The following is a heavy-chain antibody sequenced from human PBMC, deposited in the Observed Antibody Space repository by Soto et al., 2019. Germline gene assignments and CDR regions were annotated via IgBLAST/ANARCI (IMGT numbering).Heavy chain of an antibody. CDR3: AKGREKLGLRYSYGPDLFDY. D-gene: IGHD5-18*01. CDR1: GFTFSSYA. J-gene: IGHJ4*02. Sequence: EVQLLESGGGLVQTGGSLRRSCAASGFTFSSYAMSWVRQAPGKGLEWVSAISGSGGSTYYADSVKGRFTISRDNSKNTLYLQMNSLRAEDTAVYDWAKGREKLGLRYSYGPDLFDYWGQGTLVTVSS. V-gene: IGHV3-23*01. CDR2: ISGSGGST.